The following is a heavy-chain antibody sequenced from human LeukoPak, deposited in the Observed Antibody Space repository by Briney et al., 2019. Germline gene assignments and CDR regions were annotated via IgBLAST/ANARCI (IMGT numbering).Heavy chain of an antibody. J-gene: IGHJ4*02. CDR3: ATDRGWRTSGYYLYYFEY. D-gene: IGHD3-3*01. CDR2: INHSGST. CDR1: GGSFSGYY. V-gene: IGHV4-34*01. Sequence: SETLSPTCAVYGGSFSGYYWSWIRQPPGKGLEWIGEINHSGSTNYNPSLKSRVTISVDTSKNQFSLKLSSVTAADTAVYYCATDRGWRTSGYYLYYFEYWGQGTLVTYSS.